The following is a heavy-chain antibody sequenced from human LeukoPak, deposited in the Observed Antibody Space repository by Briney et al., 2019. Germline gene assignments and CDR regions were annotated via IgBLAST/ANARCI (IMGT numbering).Heavy chain of an antibody. J-gene: IGHJ4*02. CDR1: RFTFNYAC. D-gene: IGHD4/OR15-4a*01. Sequence: KPGGSLSLSCAVSRFTFNYACLNWVRQPPGKGLEWVGRLKSKADGETTDYVAPVKGRFTISRDDSNNMVYLQMNSLKIEDTAVYYCAIDEPNYAPYDFDYWGQGTLVTVSS. V-gene: IGHV3-15*01. CDR2: LKSKADGETT. CDR3: AIDEPNYAPYDFDY.